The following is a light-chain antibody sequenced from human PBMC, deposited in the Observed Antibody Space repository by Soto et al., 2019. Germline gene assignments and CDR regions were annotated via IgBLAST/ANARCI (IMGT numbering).Light chain of an antibody. J-gene: IGLJ1*01. V-gene: IGLV1-44*01. CDR2: RAN. Sequence: QSVLTQPPSASGTPGQWVTISCSGSGSDIGSNPVHWRYQLSGAARTLLIYRANRRRSAVPYGFSSSTSAALSSPAISARQSADEADYYCATWDDSLLAYVFGTGTKVTVL. CDR3: ATWDDSLLAYV. CDR1: GSDIGSNP.